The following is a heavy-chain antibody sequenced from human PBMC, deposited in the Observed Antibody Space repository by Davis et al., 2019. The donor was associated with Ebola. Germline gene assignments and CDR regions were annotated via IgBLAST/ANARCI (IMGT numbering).Heavy chain of an antibody. CDR1: GFSLSTRGVG. CDR2: IYWDDDK. J-gene: IGHJ4*02. Sequence: SGPTLVKPTQTLTLTCTFSGFSLSTRGVGVGWIRQPPGKALEWLALIYWDDDKRYSPSLKSRLTITKDTSKNQVVLTMTNMDPVDTATYYCAHTWEQLADFDYWGQGTLVTVSS. CDR3: AHTWEQLADFDY. D-gene: IGHD6-6*01. V-gene: IGHV2-5*02.